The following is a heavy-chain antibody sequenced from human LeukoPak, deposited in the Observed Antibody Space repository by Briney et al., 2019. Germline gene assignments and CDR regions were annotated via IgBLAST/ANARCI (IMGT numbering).Heavy chain of an antibody. Sequence: GWSLRLSCAASGFTFSSYWMHLVRQPPGKRLVWVSRINSDGTYTSYADSVKGRFTISRDNAKNTLYLQMNSLRAEDTAVYYCAARYSGYVADWGQGTLVTVSS. CDR3: AARYSGYVAD. V-gene: IGHV3-74*01. D-gene: IGHD5-12*01. CDR1: GFTFSSYW. CDR2: INSDGTYT. J-gene: IGHJ4*02.